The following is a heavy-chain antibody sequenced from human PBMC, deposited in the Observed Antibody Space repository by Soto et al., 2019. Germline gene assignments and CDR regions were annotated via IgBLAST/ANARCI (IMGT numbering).Heavy chain of an antibody. D-gene: IGHD6-19*01. CDR3: AKELVNSGWTYFDY. J-gene: IGHJ4*02. V-gene: IGHV3-23*01. CDR1: GFTFNTYA. Sequence: EVQLLESGGGLVEPGGSLRLSCAASGFTFNTYAMSWVRQAPGKGLEWVSAISDSGGRTYYVDSVKGRFTISRDNSKNMLYLQMSSLRAEDTAVYFCAKELVNSGWTYFDYWGQGTLVTVSS. CDR2: ISDSGGRT.